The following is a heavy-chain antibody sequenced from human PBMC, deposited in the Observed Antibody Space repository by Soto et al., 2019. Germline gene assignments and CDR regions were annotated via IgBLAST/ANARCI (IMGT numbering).Heavy chain of an antibody. Sequence: ASVKVSCKVSGYTLTELSMHWVRQAPGKGLEWMGGFDPEDGETIYAQKFQGRVTKTEDTSTDTAYMELSSLRSEDTAVYYCATRGLPHYYYYGMDVWGQGTTVTVSS. CDR3: ATRGLPHYYYYGMDV. V-gene: IGHV1-24*01. J-gene: IGHJ6*02. D-gene: IGHD3-10*01. CDR1: GYTLTELS. CDR2: FDPEDGET.